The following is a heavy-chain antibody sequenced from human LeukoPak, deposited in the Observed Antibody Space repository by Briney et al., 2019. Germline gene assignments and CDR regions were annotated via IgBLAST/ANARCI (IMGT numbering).Heavy chain of an antibody. V-gene: IGHV1-2*02. J-gene: IGHJ4*02. CDR2: IQPKSGGT. D-gene: IGHD2-15*01. CDR1: GYTFTDYN. CDR3: ARRYCSGGSCIPDY. Sequence: GASVKVSCKASGYTFTDYNVYWVRQAPGQGPEWMGWIQPKSGGTIYAQRFQGRVTMTRDRSISTAYMELSSLRYDDTAVHYCARRYCSGGSCIPDYWGQGTLVTVSS.